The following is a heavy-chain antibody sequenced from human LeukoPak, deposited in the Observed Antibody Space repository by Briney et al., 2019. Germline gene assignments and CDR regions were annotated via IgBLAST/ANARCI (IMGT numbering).Heavy chain of an antibody. J-gene: IGHJ4*02. CDR2: INPSGGST. CDR1: GYTFTSYY. Sequence: ASVKVSCKASGYTFTSYYMHWVRQAPGQGLEWMGIINPSGGSTSYAQKFQGRVTMTRGTSTSTVYMEHSSVRSEDTAVYYCASEGAAAGSLDYWGQGTLVTVSS. CDR3: ASEGAAAGSLDY. V-gene: IGHV1-46*01. D-gene: IGHD6-13*01.